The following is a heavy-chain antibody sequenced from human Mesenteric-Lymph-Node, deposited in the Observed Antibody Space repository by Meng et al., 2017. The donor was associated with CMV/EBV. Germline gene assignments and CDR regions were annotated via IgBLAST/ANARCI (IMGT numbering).Heavy chain of an antibody. Sequence: FCASLWGCHWPWEGQVPGGGLAWLGNVYYSGNTDYNPSLKSRVTMSVDRSKHQLTLRLGSVTAADTAVYYCTAAFNGLGDIWGRGTMVTVSS. D-gene: IGHD2-8*01. CDR2: VYYSGNT. CDR1: CASLWGCH. J-gene: IGHJ3*02. CDR3: TAAFNGLGDI. V-gene: IGHV4-59*01.